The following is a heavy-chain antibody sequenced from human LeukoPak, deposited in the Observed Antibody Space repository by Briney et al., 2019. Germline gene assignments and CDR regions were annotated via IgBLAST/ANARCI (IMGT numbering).Heavy chain of an antibody. V-gene: IGHV1-24*01. CDR1: ENTFTNYY. J-gene: IGHJ3*02. D-gene: IGHD4-17*01. CDR3: ATGTDYGDHGGTFDI. Sequence: GASVKVSCKASENTFTNYYMHWVRQAPGKGLEWMGGFDPEDGETIYAQKFQGRVTMTEDTSTDTAYMELSSLRSEDTAVYYCATGTDYGDHGGTFDIWGQGTMVTVSS. CDR2: FDPEDGET.